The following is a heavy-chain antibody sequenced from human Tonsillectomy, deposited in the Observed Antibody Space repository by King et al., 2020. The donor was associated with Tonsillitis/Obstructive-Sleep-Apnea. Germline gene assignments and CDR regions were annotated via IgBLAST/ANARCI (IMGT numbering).Heavy chain of an antibody. CDR3: AREPDCSSTSCYVGAFDI. CDR1: GDSVSSNSAA. Sequence: VQLQQSGPGLVKPSQTLSLTCAISGDSVSSNSAAWNWIRQSPSRGLEWLGRTYYRSKWYNDYAVSVKSRITINPDTSKNQFSLQLNSVTPEDTAVYYFAREPDCSSTSCYVGAFDIWGQGTMVTVSS. J-gene: IGHJ3*02. V-gene: IGHV6-1*01. D-gene: IGHD2-2*01. CDR2: TYYRSKWYN.